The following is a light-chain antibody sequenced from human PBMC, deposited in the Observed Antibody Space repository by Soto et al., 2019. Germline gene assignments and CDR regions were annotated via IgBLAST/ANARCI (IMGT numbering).Light chain of an antibody. V-gene: IGKV3-20*01. J-gene: IGKJ4*01. Sequence: EIVLTQSPGTLSLSPGERATLSCRASQSVGSDYLAWYQQKPGQAPRLLIYGASIRATGIPDRFSGSGSGTDFTLTISRLEPEDFAVYYCQQYGSSPRITFGGGTKV. CDR3: QQYGSSPRIT. CDR1: QSVGSDY. CDR2: GAS.